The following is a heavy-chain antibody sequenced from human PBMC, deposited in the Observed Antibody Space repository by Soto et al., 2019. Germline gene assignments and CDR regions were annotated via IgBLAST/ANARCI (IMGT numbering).Heavy chain of an antibody. CDR2: IFYSGST. CDR3: ARAESVAAGNFEY. D-gene: IGHD6-13*01. V-gene: IGHV4-31*03. J-gene: IGHJ4*02. Sequence: ASVTKPLTCPVDDVSIGIGRCYLSWPRPHPGKGQEWIVYIFYSGSTYYNPSLESRVTISVDTSKNQSSLKLSSVTAADTAVYYCARAESVAAGNFEYWVQGTLVTFSS. CDR1: DVSIGIGRCY.